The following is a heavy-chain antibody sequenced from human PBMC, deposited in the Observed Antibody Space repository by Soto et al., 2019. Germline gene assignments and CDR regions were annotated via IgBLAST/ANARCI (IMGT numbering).Heavy chain of an antibody. V-gene: IGHV3-74*01. CDR1: GFTFSSYW. J-gene: IGHJ5*02. D-gene: IGHD6-13*01. Sequence: VQLVESGGGLVQPGASLRLSCAASGFTFSSYWMHWVRQAPGKGLVWVSRINSDGSRTNYADSVKGRFTVSRDNAKNTQYLQMNSLRAEDTAVYYCARVLTGSWNWFDPWGQGTLVTVSS. CDR3: ARVLTGSWNWFDP. CDR2: INSDGSRT.